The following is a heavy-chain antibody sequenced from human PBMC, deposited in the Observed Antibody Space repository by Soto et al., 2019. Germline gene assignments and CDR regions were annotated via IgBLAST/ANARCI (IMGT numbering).Heavy chain of an antibody. J-gene: IGHJ4*02. CDR1: GGTFSSYA. V-gene: IGHV1-69*06. D-gene: IGHD3-22*01. Sequence: QVQLVQSGAEVKKPGSSVKVSCKASGGTFSSYAISWVRQAPGQGLEWMGGIIPIFGTANYAQKFQGRVTITEDKSTSTAYMELSSLRSEDTAVYYCARATYYDSSGHKYYFDYWGQGTLVTVSS. CDR3: ARATYYDSSGHKYYFDY. CDR2: IIPIFGTA.